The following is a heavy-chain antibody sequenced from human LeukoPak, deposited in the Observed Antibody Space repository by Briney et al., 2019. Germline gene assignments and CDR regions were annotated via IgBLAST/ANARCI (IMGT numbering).Heavy chain of an antibody. D-gene: IGHD1-26*01. Sequence: GGSLRLSCVVSGFTFEEHAMHWLRHAPGKGLEWVSLIREDGRTTHYVDSVKGRFAISRDNSRRSVCLQMNSLRSDDGALYYCAKTRRSGTEYGDFDQGGKGTLVTVS. CDR1: GFTFEEHA. J-gene: IGHJ4*02. V-gene: IGHV3-43*02. CDR2: IREDGRTT. CDR3: AKTRRSGTEYGDFDQ.